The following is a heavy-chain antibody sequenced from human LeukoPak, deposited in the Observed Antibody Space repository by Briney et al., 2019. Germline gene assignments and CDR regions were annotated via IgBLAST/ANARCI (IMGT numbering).Heavy chain of an antibody. CDR1: GFTFSSYG. D-gene: IGHD3-10*01. Sequence: PGGSLRLSCAASGFTFSSYGMHWVRQAPGKGLEWVAVISYDGSNKYYADSVKGRFTISRDNSKNTLYLQMNSLRAEDTAVYYCAKGALWFGELFDYWGQGTLVTVSS. V-gene: IGHV3-30*18. CDR2: ISYDGSNK. J-gene: IGHJ4*02. CDR3: AKGALWFGELFDY.